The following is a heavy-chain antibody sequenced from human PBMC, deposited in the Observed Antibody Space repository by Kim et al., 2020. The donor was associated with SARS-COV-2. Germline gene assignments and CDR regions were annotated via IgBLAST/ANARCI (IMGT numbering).Heavy chain of an antibody. CDR3: AREGGIAVAGTARDAFD. Sequence: GGSLRLSCAASGFTFSSYAMHWVRQAPGKGLEWVAVISYDGSNKYYADSVKGRFTISRDNSKNTLYLQMNSLRAEDTAVYYCAREGGIAVAGTARDAFD. V-gene: IGHV3-30-3*01. D-gene: IGHD6-19*01. CDR1: GFTFSSYA. CDR2: ISYDGSNK. J-gene: IGHJ3*02.